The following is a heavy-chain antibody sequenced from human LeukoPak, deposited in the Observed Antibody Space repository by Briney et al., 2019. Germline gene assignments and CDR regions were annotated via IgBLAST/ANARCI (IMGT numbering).Heavy chain of an antibody. Sequence: SETLSLTCTVSGGSISSYYWSWIRQPPGKGLEWIGYIYYSGSTNYNPSLKSRVTISVDTSKNQFSLKLSSVTAADTAVYYCARHLRFLDYYYGMDVWGQGTTVTVSS. CDR2: IYYSGST. D-gene: IGHD3-3*01. CDR3: ARHLRFLDYYYGMDV. J-gene: IGHJ6*02. CDR1: GGSISSYY. V-gene: IGHV4-59*08.